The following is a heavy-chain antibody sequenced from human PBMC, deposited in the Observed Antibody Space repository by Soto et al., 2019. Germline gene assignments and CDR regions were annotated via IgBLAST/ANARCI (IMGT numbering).Heavy chain of an antibody. Sequence: PSETLSLTCAVYGGSFSGYYWSWIRQPPGKGLEWIGEINHSGSTNYNPSLKSRVTISVDTSKNQFSLKLSSVTAADTAVYYCAREEVAYYGSGSHNWFAPWGQGTLVTVSS. D-gene: IGHD3-10*01. V-gene: IGHV4-34*09. J-gene: IGHJ5*02. CDR3: AREEVAYYGSGSHNWFAP. CDR2: INHSGST. CDR1: GGSFSGYY.